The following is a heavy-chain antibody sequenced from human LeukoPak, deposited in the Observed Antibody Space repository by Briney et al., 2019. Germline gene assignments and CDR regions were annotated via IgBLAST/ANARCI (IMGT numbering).Heavy chain of an antibody. D-gene: IGHD6-13*01. Sequence: SETLSLTCAVYGGSFSGYYWSWIRQPPGKGLEWIGEINHSGSTNYNPSLKSRVTISVDTSKNQFSLKLSSVTAADTAVYYCARENSSSWRKSFDYWGQGTLVTVSS. J-gene: IGHJ4*02. V-gene: IGHV4-34*01. CDR3: ARENSSSWRKSFDY. CDR1: GGSFSGYY. CDR2: INHSGST.